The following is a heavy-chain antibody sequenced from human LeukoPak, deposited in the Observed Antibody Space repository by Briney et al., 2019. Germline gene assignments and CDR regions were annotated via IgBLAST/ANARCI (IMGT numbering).Heavy chain of an antibody. CDR1: GGSISSYY. J-gene: IGHJ3*02. V-gene: IGHV4-59*01. Sequence: SETLSLTCTVSGGSISSYYWSWIRQPPGKGLEWIGYIYYSGSTNYNPSLKSRVTISVDTSKNQFSLKLSSVTAADTAVYYCARGRWGYSGPDAFDIWGQGTMVTVSS. CDR3: ARGRWGYSGPDAFDI. CDR2: IYYSGST. D-gene: IGHD5-12*01.